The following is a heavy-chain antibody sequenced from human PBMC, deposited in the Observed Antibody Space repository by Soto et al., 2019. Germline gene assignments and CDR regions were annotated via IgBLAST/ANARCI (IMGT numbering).Heavy chain of an antibody. J-gene: IGHJ5*02. V-gene: IGHV3-64*01. CDR1: GFSFRSYA. Sequence: PGGSLRLSCAASGFSFRSYAMHWVRQAPGKGLEYVSAISNNGGRTDYANSVKGRFTISRDNYKNTLYLQMGSLRAEDMAVYYCARAEGVVPALGLDPWGQGTLVTVSS. D-gene: IGHD2-2*01. CDR2: ISNNGGRT. CDR3: ARAEGVVPALGLDP.